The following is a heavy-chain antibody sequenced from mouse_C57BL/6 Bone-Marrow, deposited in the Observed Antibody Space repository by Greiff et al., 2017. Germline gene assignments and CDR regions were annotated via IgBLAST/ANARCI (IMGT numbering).Heavy chain of an antibody. J-gene: IGHJ4*01. CDR2: INYDGSST. CDR1: GFTFSDYY. D-gene: IGHD1-1*01. CDR3: AGGGDYDGGGYYYALDY. Sequence: EVNVVESEGGLVQPGSSMKLSCTASGFTFSDYYMAWVRQVPEKGLEWVANINYDGSSTYYLDSLKSRFIISRDNAKNILYLQMSSLKSEDTATYYCAGGGDYDGGGYYYALDYWGQGTSVTVSS. V-gene: IGHV5-16*01.